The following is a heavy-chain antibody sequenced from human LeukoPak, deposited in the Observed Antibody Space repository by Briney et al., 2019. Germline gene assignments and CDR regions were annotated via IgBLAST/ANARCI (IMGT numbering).Heavy chain of an antibody. Sequence: PSETLSLTCTVSGGFISRGSYYWGWIRQPPGKGLEWIGEITHSGSTNYNPSLKSRVTISVDTSKNQFSLKLSSVTAADTAVYYCARRRTYYYYYMDVWGKGTTVTISS. CDR3: ARRRTYYYYYMDV. CDR2: ITHSGST. CDR1: GGFISRGSYY. J-gene: IGHJ6*03. V-gene: IGHV4-39*07.